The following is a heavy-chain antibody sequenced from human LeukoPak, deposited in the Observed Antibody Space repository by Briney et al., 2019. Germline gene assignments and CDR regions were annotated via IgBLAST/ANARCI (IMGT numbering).Heavy chain of an antibody. CDR2: IYSGVPT. V-gene: IGHV4-4*09. J-gene: IGHJ4*02. CDR1: GVSISRFY. Sequence: SETLSLTCTTSGVSISRFYWSWVRQPPGKGLEWIGNIYSGVPTYFNPSLKSRVIISVDTSKNQFSLNLTSVAAADTAMYYCVQTTGWPGFDYWGQGILVTVSS. D-gene: IGHD1-1*01. CDR3: VQTTGWPGFDY.